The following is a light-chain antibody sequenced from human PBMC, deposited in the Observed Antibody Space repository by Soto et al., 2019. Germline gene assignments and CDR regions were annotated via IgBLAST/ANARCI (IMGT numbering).Light chain of an antibody. CDR1: QSVSSY. Sequence: EIVLTHSPATLSLSPGERATLSCRASQSVSSYLAWYQQKPGQAPRLLIYDASNRATGIPARFSGSGSGTDFTLTISSLEPEDFAVYYCQQRSNWPPSFGQGTKVXIK. V-gene: IGKV3-11*01. CDR2: DAS. CDR3: QQRSNWPPS. J-gene: IGKJ1*01.